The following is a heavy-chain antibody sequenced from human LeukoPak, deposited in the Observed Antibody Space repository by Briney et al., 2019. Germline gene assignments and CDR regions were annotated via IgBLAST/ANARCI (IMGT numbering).Heavy chain of an antibody. V-gene: IGHV4-31*03. J-gene: IGHJ6*02. CDR2: IYYSGST. CDR1: GGSISSGGYY. D-gene: IGHD3-10*01. CDR3: ARLSITMVPNETYYYYGMDV. Sequence: SETLSLTCTVSGGSISSGGYYWSWIRQHPGKGLEWIAYIYYSGSTYYNPSLKSRVTISVDTSKNQFSLKLSSVTAADTAVYYCARLSITMVPNETYYYYGMDVWGQGTTVTVSS.